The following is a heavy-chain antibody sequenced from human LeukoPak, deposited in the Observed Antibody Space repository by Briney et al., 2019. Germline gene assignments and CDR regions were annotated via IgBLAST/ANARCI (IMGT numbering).Heavy chain of an antibody. D-gene: IGHD3-9*01. CDR2: IYHSGST. J-gene: IGHJ4*02. V-gene: IGHV4-4*02. CDR1: GGSISSSNW. CDR3: ARDGPILTGYYGGFDY. Sequence: SETLSLTCAVSGGSISSSNWWSWVRQPPGKGLEWIGEIYHSGSTNYNPSLKSRVTISVDKSKNQFSLKLSSVTAADTAVYYCARDGPILTGYYGGFDYWGQGTLVTVSS.